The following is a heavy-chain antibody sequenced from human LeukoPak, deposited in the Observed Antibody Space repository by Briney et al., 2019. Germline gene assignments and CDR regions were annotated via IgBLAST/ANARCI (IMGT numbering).Heavy chain of an antibody. J-gene: IGHJ4*02. V-gene: IGHV1-18*01. CDR2: ISAYNGNT. CDR1: GYTFTSYG. CDR3: AREKSAEADY. Sequence: GASVQVSCKASGYTFTSYGISWVRQAPGQGVAGMGWISAYNGNTNYAQKLQGRVTMTTDTSTSTAYMELWSLRSDDTAVYYCAREKSAEADYWGQGTLVTVSS.